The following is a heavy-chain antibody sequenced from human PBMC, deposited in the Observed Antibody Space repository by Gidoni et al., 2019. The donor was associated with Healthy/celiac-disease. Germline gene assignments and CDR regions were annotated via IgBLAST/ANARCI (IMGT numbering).Heavy chain of an antibody. CDR3: ARACCGFLEWLSSFDP. J-gene: IGHJ5*02. D-gene: IGHD3-3*01. Sequence: QVQLVQSGAEVKKPGSSVKVSCKASGGTFSSYALSWVRQATGQGLEWMGGIIPIIGTANYAQKFQGRVTITADESTSTAYMELSSLRSEDTAVYYCARACCGFLEWLSSFDPWGQGTLVTVSS. CDR2: IIPIIGTA. V-gene: IGHV1-69*01. CDR1: GGTFSSYA.